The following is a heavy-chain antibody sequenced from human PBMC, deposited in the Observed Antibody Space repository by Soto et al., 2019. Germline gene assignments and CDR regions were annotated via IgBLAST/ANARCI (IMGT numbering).Heavy chain of an antibody. CDR3: AKDGPGDDFWGGYYYYYYGMDV. CDR1: GFTFSSYA. CDR2: ISGSGGST. V-gene: IGHV3-23*01. Sequence: GGSLRLSCAASGFTFSSYAMSWVRQAPGKGLEWVSAISGSGGSTYYADSVKGRFTISRDNSKNTLYLQMNSLRAEDTAVYYCAKDGPGDDFWGGYYYYYYGMDVWGQGTTVTVSS. D-gene: IGHD3-3*01. J-gene: IGHJ6*02.